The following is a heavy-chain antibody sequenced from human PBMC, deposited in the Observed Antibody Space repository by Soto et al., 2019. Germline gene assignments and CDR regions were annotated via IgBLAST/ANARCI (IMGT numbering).Heavy chain of an antibody. J-gene: IGHJ6*01. D-gene: IGHD2-2*03. Sequence: VSCKSCGCNFTGYWISWERHGRGQGLEWMGGIIPIFGTANYAQKFQGRVTITADESTSTAYMELSSLRSEDTAVYYCARDLDIVVVPAARATSSGMDVWGQGTTVTVSS. V-gene: IGHV1-69*01. CDR3: ARDLDIVVVPAARATSSGMDV. CDR1: GCNFTGYW. CDR2: IIPIFGTA.